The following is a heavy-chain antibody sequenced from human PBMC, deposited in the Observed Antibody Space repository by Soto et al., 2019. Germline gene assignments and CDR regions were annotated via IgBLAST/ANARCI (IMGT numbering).Heavy chain of an antibody. D-gene: IGHD3-22*01. CDR3: AGGDYYHSSGYYFYYYTIDV. CDR1: GGSISSSSYY. CDR2: VYYGGST. Sequence: SETLSLTCTVSGGSISSSSYYWGWIRQPPGKGLEWIGNVYYGGSTYYNPSLKSRVTISVETSKSQFSLKLSSVTAADTAVYYCAGGDYYHSSGYYFYYYTIDVWGQRTTVPVSS. J-gene: IGHJ6*02. V-gene: IGHV4-39*01.